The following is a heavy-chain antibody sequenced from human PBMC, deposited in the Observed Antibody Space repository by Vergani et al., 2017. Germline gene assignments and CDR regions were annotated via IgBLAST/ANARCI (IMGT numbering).Heavy chain of an antibody. Sequence: VQLVESGGVVVQPGGSLRLSCAASGFTFDDYTMHWVRQAPGKGLEWVSLISWDGGSTYYADSVKGRFTISRDNSKNSLYLQMNSLRTEDTALYYCAKDKRRASTPGYFDYWGQGTLVTVSS. J-gene: IGHJ4*02. CDR3: AKDKRRASTPGYFDY. V-gene: IGHV3-43*01. CDR2: ISWDGGST. CDR1: GFTFDDYT.